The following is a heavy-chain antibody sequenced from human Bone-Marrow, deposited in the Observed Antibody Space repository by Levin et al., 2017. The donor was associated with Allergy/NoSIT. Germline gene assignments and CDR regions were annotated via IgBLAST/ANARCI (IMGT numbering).Heavy chain of an antibody. Sequence: GESLKISCKGSGYSFTTYWIAWVRQMPGKGLELMGSIYPDDSDRRYSPSFQDHITISADKSTSTAYLRWNSLKASDSAMYYCATLSGRFCSTTDCLTRWGQGTLVTVSS. V-gene: IGHV5-51*01. CDR2: IYPDDSDR. CDR1: GYSFTTYW. J-gene: IGHJ4*02. D-gene: IGHD2-2*01. CDR3: ATLSGRFCSTTDCLTR.